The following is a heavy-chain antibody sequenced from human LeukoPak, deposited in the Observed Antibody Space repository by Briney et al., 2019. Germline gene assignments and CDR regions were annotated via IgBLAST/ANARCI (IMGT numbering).Heavy chain of an antibody. V-gene: IGHV3-33*06. J-gene: IGHJ4*02. CDR2: IWYDGSNK. Sequence: PGGSLRLSCAASGFTFSSYGMHWVRQAPGKGLEWVAVIWYDGSNKYYADSVKGRFTISRDNSKNTLYLQMNSLRAEDTAVYYCAKDRMVATYHLDYWGQGTLVTVSS. CDR3: AKDRMVATYHLDY. D-gene: IGHD5-12*01. CDR1: GFTFSSYG.